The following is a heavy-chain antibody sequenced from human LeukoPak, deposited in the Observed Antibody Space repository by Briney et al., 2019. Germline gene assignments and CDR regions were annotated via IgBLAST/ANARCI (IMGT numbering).Heavy chain of an antibody. V-gene: IGHV3-7*01. Sequence: PGGSLRLSCAASGFTFSSYWMSWVRQAPGKGLGWVANIKQDGSEKYYVDSVKGRFTISRDNAKNSLYLQMNSLRAEDTAVYYCARDRLAFFNWNYEGVRPAFDIWGQGTMVTVSS. CDR3: ARDRLAFFNWNYEGVRPAFDI. CDR1: GFTFSSYW. CDR2: IKQDGSEK. J-gene: IGHJ3*02. D-gene: IGHD1-7*01.